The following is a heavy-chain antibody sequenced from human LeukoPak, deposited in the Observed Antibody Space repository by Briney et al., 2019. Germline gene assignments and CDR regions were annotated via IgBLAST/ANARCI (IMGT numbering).Heavy chain of an antibody. CDR3: ARDLGGERTAEF. D-gene: IGHD2-21*01. Sequence: GGSLRLSCAASGFTFDDYAMHWVRQAPGKGLEWVSAISSSGSSRPNADSVKGRFTISRDNSKNTLYLQMDSLRVEDTAVYYCARDLGGERTAEFGGQGTLVTVSS. V-gene: IGHV3-23*01. J-gene: IGHJ4*02. CDR1: GFTFDDYA. CDR2: ISSSGSSR.